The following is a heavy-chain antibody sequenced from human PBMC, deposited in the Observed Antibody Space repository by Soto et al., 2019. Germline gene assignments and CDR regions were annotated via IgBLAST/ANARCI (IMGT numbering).Heavy chain of an antibody. CDR1: GYSFTSYW. Sequence: GESLKISCKGSGYSFTSYWISWVRQMPGKGLEWMGRIDPSDSYTNYSPSFQGHVTISADKSISTAYLQWSSLKASDTAMYYCAREGKLEYSSSSSGYYYYYYGMDVWGQGTTVTVPS. D-gene: IGHD6-6*01. CDR2: IDPSDSYT. J-gene: IGHJ6*02. CDR3: AREGKLEYSSSSSGYYYYYYGMDV. V-gene: IGHV5-10-1*01.